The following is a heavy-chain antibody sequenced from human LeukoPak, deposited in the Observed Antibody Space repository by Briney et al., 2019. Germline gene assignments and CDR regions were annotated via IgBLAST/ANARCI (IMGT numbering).Heavy chain of an antibody. CDR3: ARGADPWVLYSFDS. CDR2: IRYDSSNT. V-gene: IGHV3-30*02. Sequence: PGGSLRLSRAASEFTFSVYGMHWVRHVPGKGLEWVAFIRYDSSNTYYTESVEGRFNISRVNSKNTLYVQMNSRRTEDTAMYYCARGADPWVLYSFDSSGQATLVTVSS. D-gene: IGHD1-26*01. J-gene: IGHJ4*02. CDR1: EFTFSVYG.